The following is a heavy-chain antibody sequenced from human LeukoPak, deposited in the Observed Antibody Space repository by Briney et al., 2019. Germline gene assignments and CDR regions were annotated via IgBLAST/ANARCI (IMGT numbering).Heavy chain of an antibody. CDR2: IYTSGST. J-gene: IGHJ2*01. D-gene: IGHD6-13*01. CDR3: ARVKGQQLAYWYFDL. CDR1: GGSISSGSYY. V-gene: IGHV4-61*02. Sequence: PSQTLSLTCTVSGGSISSGSYYWSWIRQPAGKGLEWIGRIYTSGSTNYNPSLKSRVTMSVDTSKNQFSLKLSSVTAADTAVYYCARVKGQQLAYWYFDLWGRGTLVTVSS.